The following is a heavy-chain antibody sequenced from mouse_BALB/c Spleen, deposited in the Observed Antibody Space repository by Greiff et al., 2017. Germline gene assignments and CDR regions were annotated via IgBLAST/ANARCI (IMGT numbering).Heavy chain of an antibody. CDR1: GFTFSSYT. CDR3: ARHYYDYDGFDY. D-gene: IGHD2-4*01. Sequence: EVKLVESGGGLVQPGGSLKLSCAASGFTFSSYTMSWVRQTPEKRLEWVAYISNGGGNTYYPDTVKGRFTISRDNAKNALYLQMSSLKSEDTAMYYCARHYYDYDGFDYWGQGTTLTVSS. CDR2: ISNGGGNT. V-gene: IGHV5-12-2*01. J-gene: IGHJ2*01.